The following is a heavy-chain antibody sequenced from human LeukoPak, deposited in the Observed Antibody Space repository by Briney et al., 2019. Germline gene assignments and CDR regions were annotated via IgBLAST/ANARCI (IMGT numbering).Heavy chain of an antibody. V-gene: IGHV3-30-3*02. Sequence: GRSLRLSCAASGFTFSSYAMHWVRQAPGKGLEWVAVISYDGSNKYYADSVKGRFTISRDNSKNTLYLQMNSLRAEDTAVYYCAKNPDSSSWYYTDYWGQGTLVTVSS. J-gene: IGHJ4*02. D-gene: IGHD6-13*01. CDR3: AKNPDSSSWYYTDY. CDR1: GFTFSSYA. CDR2: ISYDGSNK.